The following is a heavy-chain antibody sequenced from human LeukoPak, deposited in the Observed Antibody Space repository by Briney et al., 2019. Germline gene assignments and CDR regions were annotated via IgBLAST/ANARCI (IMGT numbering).Heavy chain of an antibody. V-gene: IGHV4-39*01. CDR2: MYYSGST. CDR1: GGSISSSSYY. CDR3: ARSRFLEWWDFDY. D-gene: IGHD3-3*01. Sequence: SETLSPTCTVSGGSISSSSYYWGWIRQPPGKGLEWIGSMYYSGSTYYNPSLKSRVSISVDTSKNQFSLKLSSVTAADTAVYYCARSRFLEWWDFDYWGQGTLVTVSS. J-gene: IGHJ4*02.